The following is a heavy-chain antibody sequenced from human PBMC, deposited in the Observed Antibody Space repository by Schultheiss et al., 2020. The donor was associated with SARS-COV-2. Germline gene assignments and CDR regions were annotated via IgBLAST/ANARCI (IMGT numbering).Heavy chain of an antibody. D-gene: IGHD3-10*01. CDR3: ARPGVGGGLVDY. CDR2: IYYSGST. CDR1: GYSISSGYY. Sequence: SETLSLTCAVSGYSISSGYYWGWIRQPPGKGLEWIGYIYYSGSTNYNPSLKSRVTISVDTSKNQFSLKLSSVTAADTAVYYCARPGVGGGLVDYWGQGTLVTVSS. J-gene: IGHJ4*02. V-gene: IGHV4-38-2*01.